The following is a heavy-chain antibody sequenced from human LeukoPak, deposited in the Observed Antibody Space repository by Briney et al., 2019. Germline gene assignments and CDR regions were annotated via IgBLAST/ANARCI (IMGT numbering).Heavy chain of an antibody. CDR2: MDGGGRGT. CDR1: GFAFNSYW. J-gene: IGHJ4*02. CDR3: ANEDWYRFDY. Sequence: GGSLRLSCAASGFAFNSYWMSWVRQTPGKELEGVATMDGGGRGTYYVDSVKGRFTITRDNAKNSLFLQMNSLRAEDTALYYCANEDWYRFDYWGQGTLVTVPS. V-gene: IGHV3-7*03. D-gene: IGHD3-9*01.